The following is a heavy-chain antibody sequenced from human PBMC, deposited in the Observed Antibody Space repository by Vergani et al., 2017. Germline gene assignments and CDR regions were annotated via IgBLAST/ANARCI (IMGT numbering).Heavy chain of an antibody. CDR3: AKDVRGSYYYGMDV. J-gene: IGHJ6*02. V-gene: IGHV3-9*03. CDR1: GFTFSSYA. Sequence: EVQLLESGGGLVQPGGSLRLSCAASGFTFSSYAMSWVRQAPGKGLEWVSAISWNSGSIGYADSVKGRFTISRDNAKNSLYLQMNSLRAEDMALYYCAKDVRGSYYYGMDVWGQGTTVTVSS. CDR2: ISWNSGSI.